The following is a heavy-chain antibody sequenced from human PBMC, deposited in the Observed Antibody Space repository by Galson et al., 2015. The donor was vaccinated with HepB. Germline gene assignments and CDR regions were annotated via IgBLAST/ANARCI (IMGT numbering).Heavy chain of an antibody. Sequence: SLRLSCAASGFTFSSYAMSWVRQAPGKGLEWVSAISGSGGSTYYADSVKGRFTISRDNSKNTLYLQMNSLRAEDTAVYYCAKDHHRERDQLLFRPLSGYWGQGTLVTVSS. D-gene: IGHD2-2*01. CDR2: ISGSGGST. V-gene: IGHV3-23*01. CDR3: AKDHHRERDQLLFRPLSGY. J-gene: IGHJ4*02. CDR1: GFTFSSYA.